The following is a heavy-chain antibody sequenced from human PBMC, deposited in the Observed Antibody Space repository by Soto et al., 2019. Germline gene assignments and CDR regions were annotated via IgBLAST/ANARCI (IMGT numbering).Heavy chain of an antibody. CDR3: ARDGAVAGNANFDY. D-gene: IGHD6-19*01. CDR1: GYTFTSYA. CDR2: INAGSGYT. Sequence: ASVKVSCKASGYTFTSYAMHWVRQAPGQRLEWMGWINAGSGYTKSSQEFQGRVTITRDTSASTAYMELSSLRSEDTAVYYCARDGAVAGNANFDYWGQGTLVTVSS. V-gene: IGHV1-3*01. J-gene: IGHJ4*02.